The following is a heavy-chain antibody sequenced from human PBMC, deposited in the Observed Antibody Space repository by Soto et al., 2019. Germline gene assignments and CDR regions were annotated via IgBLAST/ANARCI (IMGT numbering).Heavy chain of an antibody. D-gene: IGHD1-1*01. V-gene: IGHV4-39*01. CDR3: ARQLEIYYMDV. CDR2: IYYSGST. CDR1: GGSISSSSYY. Sequence: QLLESGPGLVKPSETLSLTCTVSGGSISSSSYYWGWIRQPPGKGLEWIGSIYYSGSTYYNPSLKSRVTISVDTSKNQFSLKLSSVTAADTAVYYCARQLEIYYMDVWGKGTTVTVSS. J-gene: IGHJ6*03.